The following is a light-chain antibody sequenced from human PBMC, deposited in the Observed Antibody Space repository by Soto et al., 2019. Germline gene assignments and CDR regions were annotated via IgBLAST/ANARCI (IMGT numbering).Light chain of an antibody. J-gene: IGKJ1*01. CDR1: QSISSY. CDR2: AAS. CDR3: QQSYSTPLWT. V-gene: IGKV1-39*01. Sequence: DIQMTQSPASRSGSVGDRFTITCRASQSISSYLNWYQQKPGNAPKLLLYAASSLQGGVPPRFSGSGSGTDFTLTISSLQPEDFATYYCQQSYSTPLWTFGQGTKVDIK.